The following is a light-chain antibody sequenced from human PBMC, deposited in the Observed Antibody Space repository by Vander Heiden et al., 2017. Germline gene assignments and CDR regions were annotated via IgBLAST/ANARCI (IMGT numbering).Light chain of an antibody. Sequence: QAALTQPAPVSGSPGQSITISCTGTSSDVGSYNLVSWYQQHPGKAPKLMIHEGSKRPSGVSNRFSGSKSGNTASLTISGLQAEDEADYYCCSYAGSSTWVFGGGTKLTVL. CDR1: SSDVGSYNL. J-gene: IGLJ3*02. V-gene: IGLV2-23*01. CDR2: EGS. CDR3: CSYAGSSTWV.